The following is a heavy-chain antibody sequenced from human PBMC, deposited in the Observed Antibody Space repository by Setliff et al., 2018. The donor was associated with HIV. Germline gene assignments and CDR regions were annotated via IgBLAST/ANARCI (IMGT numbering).Heavy chain of an antibody. J-gene: IGHJ6*02. CDR3: ARSRTSSGYYGVTGYGMDV. V-gene: IGHV4-31*03. CDR2: IHYNGIT. CDR1: GDSINTDGLY. D-gene: IGHD3-22*01. Sequence: SETLSLTCTVSGDSINTDGLYWTWIRQHPATGLEWIGYIHYNGITYYNPSLESRVSISVDLSKNQFSLKLNSVTTADTAVYYCARSRTSSGYYGVTGYGMDVWGQGTTVTVSS.